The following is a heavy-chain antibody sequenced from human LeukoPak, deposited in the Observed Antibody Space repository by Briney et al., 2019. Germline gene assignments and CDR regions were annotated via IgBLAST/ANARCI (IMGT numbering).Heavy chain of an antibody. Sequence: SQTLSLTCTVSGGSISSGEYYWSWIRQPPGKGLEWIGYIYYSGSTYYNPSLKSRVTISVDTSKNQFSLKLSSVTAADTAVYYCARVPTPVVPAAPYWGQGTLVTVSS. CDR2: IYYSGST. J-gene: IGHJ4*02. CDR1: GGSISSGEYY. CDR3: ARVPTPVVPAAPY. D-gene: IGHD2-2*01. V-gene: IGHV4-30-4*01.